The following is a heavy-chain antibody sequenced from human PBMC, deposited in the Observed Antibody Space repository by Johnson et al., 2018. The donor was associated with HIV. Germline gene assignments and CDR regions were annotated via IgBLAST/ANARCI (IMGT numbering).Heavy chain of an antibody. J-gene: IGHJ3*02. V-gene: IGHV3-30*02. Sequence: VQLVESGGGVVQPGGSLRLSCSASRFTFSYYGMHWVRQAPGKGLEWVTFIRFNGSHKYYADSVKGRFTISRDKNTLYLQMNSLRAEDTAVYYCAREATVTLLHQWAFDIWGQGTMVTVSS. D-gene: IGHD4-17*01. CDR1: RFTFSYYG. CDR3: AREATVTLLHQWAFDI. CDR2: IRFNGSHK.